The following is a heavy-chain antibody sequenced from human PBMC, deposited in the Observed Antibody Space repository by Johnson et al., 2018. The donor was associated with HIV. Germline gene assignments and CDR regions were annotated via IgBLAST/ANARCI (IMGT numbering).Heavy chain of an antibody. CDR3: WIIGTTRHDAFDI. CDR2: IKSKTDGGTT. Sequence: EVQLMESGGGVVQPGRSLRLSCAASGFTFSNAWMSWVRQAPGKGLEWVGRIKSKTDGGTTDYAAPVKGRFTISRDNSENTLYLQMNSLKTEDTAVYYCWIIGTTRHDAFDIWGRGTMVTVSS. V-gene: IGHV3-15*01. J-gene: IGHJ3*02. D-gene: IGHD1-7*01. CDR1: GFTFSNAW.